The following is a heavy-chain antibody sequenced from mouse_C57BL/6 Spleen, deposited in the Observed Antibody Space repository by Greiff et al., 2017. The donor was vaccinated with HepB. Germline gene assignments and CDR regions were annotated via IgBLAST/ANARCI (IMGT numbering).Heavy chain of an antibody. D-gene: IGHD2-1*01. Sequence: DVHLVESGGGLVKPGGSLKLSCAASGFTFSSYTMSWVRQTPEKRLEWVATISGGGGNTYYPDSVKGRFTISRDNAKNTLYLQMSSLRSEDTALYYCARRGGNPWFAYWGQRTLVTVSA. CDR2: ISGGGGNT. CDR3: ARRGGNPWFAY. V-gene: IGHV5-9*01. J-gene: IGHJ3*01. CDR1: GFTFSSYT.